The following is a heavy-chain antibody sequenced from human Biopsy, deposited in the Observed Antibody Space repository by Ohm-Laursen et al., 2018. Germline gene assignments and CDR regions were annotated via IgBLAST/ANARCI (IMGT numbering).Heavy chain of an antibody. CDR2: IIAVSGLV. CDR1: GCTFSNYA. J-gene: IGHJ4*02. D-gene: IGHD3-3*01. Sequence: SVKVSCKASGCTFSNYAISWVRQAPGEGLEWMGGIIAVSGLVNYAPKFQGRVSITADKSTTTAYMELSNLKSEDTAVYYCATPFQYYDSWGGYPPFDHWGQGTLVTVSS. V-gene: IGHV1-69*10. CDR3: ATPFQYYDSWGGYPPFDH.